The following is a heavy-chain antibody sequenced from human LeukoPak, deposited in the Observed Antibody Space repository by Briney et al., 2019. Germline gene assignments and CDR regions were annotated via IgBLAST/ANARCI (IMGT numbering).Heavy chain of an antibody. CDR3: ARNAPYYDILGYFDY. J-gene: IGHJ4*02. D-gene: IGHD3-9*01. V-gene: IGHV7-4-1*02. CDR2: ISTNTGNP. CDR1: GYTFTSYA. Sequence: GASVKVSCKASGYTFTSYAMNWVRQAPGQGLEWMGWISTNTGNPTYAQGFTGRFVFSLDTSVSTAYLQISSLKAEDTAVYYCARNAPYYDILGYFDYWGQGTLVTVSS.